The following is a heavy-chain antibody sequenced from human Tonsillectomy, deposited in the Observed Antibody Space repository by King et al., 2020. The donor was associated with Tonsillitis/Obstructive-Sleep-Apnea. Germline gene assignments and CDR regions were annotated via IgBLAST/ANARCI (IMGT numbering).Heavy chain of an antibody. J-gene: IGHJ3*02. V-gene: IGHV4-59*08. CDR1: GASISSYY. CDR3: ARPSNYYDGSGYYPTAFDI. D-gene: IGHD3-22*01. CDR2: IYYSGST. Sequence: QLQESGPGLVKPSETLSLTCTVSGASISSYYWSWIRQPPGKGLAWIGYIYYSGSTNYNPSLKSRVTISVDTSNNQFSLKLNSVTAANTTVYYCARPSNYYDGSGYYPTAFDIWGQGTMVTVSS.